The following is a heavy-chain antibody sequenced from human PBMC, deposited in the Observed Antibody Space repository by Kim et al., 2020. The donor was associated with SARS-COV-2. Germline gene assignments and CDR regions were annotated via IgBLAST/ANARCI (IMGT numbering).Heavy chain of an antibody. D-gene: IGHD3-22*01. CDR2: ISGSGGST. CDR1: GFTFSSYA. Sequence: GGSLRLSCAASGFTFSSYAMSWVRQAPGKGLEWVSAISGSGGSTYYADSVKGRFTISRDNSKNTLYLQMNSLRAEDTAVYYCAKDLPREDYYDSSDPGPFDYWGQGTLVTVSS. V-gene: IGHV3-23*01. J-gene: IGHJ4*02. CDR3: AKDLPREDYYDSSDPGPFDY.